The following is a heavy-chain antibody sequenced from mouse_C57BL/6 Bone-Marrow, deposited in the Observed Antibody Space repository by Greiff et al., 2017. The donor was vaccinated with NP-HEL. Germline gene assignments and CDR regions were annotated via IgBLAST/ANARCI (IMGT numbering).Heavy chain of an antibody. CDR3: ARGCFAY. V-gene: IGHV7-3*01. J-gene: IGHJ3*01. CDR1: GFTFTDYY. CDR2: IRNNANGYST. Sequence: EVKLMESGGGLVQPGGSLSLSCAASGFTFTDYYMSWVRQPPGKALEWLGFIRNNANGYSTGYCASVTGRFPISRDNSQSILYLQMNAQRAEDSATYYCARGCFAYWGQGTLVTVSA.